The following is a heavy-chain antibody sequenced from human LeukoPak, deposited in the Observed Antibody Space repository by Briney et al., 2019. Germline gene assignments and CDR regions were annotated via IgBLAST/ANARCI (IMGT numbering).Heavy chain of an antibody. J-gene: IGHJ4*02. CDR1: RYTLTRYD. D-gene: IGHD2-21*02. CDR2: MSASSGNK. CDR3: VKPPPKGDIDY. V-gene: IGHV1-8*01. Sequence: ASVKVSCKASRYTLTRYDINWVRQATGHGREWLGWMSASSGNKGYAHKFQGRVNKTRATSISTAYLELSSLKFEDTGVDYCVKPPPKGDIDYWGQGTLVTVSS.